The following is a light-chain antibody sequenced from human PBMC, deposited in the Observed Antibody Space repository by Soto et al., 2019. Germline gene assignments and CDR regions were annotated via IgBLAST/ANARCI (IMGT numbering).Light chain of an antibody. J-gene: IGLJ1*01. CDR3: QSYDISLHXYV. CDR2: GDN. V-gene: IGLV1-40*01. CDR1: TSNIGAPYD. Sequence: QSVLTQPPSVSGAPGQRVSISCTGSTSNIGAPYDVHWYQHLPGTAPKLLIYGDNNRPSGVPDRFSGSKSGTSASLAITRLQAEDEADYYCQSYDISLHXYVFGTGTKV.